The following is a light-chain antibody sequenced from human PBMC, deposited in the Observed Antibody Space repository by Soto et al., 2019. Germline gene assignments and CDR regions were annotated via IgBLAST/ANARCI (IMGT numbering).Light chain of an antibody. V-gene: IGKV4-1*01. Sequence: DIVLTQSPDSLAVSLGERATINCKSSQSIFLTSTKKSYLAWFQQKPGQPPKLLIYGASSRESGVPDRFRGSGSGTDFTLPLTSLHAEDVSVYYCQHHFVSRRTFGQSTKVEIK. CDR1: QSIFLTSTKKSY. CDR2: GAS. J-gene: IGKJ1*01. CDR3: QHHFVSRRT.